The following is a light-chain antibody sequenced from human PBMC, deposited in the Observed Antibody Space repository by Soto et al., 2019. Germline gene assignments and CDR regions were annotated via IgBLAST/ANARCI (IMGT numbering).Light chain of an antibody. CDR3: QQYYSYPIT. V-gene: IGKV1-8*01. CDR2: AAS. CDR1: QGISSY. J-gene: IGKJ5*01. Sequence: AIQVTQSPSSLSASTGDRVTITCRASQGISSYLAWYQQKPGKAPNLLIYAASTLQSGVPSRFSGSGSGTDFTLTISCLQSEDFATYYCQQYYSYPITFGQGTRLEIK.